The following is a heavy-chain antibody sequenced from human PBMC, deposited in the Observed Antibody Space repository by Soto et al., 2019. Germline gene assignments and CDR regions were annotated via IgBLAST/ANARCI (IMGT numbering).Heavy chain of an antibody. CDR3: ASSYGSGYRAFDS. V-gene: IGHV1-69*02. CDR1: GDTFNFYS. CDR2: INPILSMS. J-gene: IGHJ4*02. Sequence: QVQLVRSGAEVKKPGSSVRVSCKASGDTFNFYSINWVRQAPGLGLEWMGRINPILSMSNYAQRFQGRVTMTADKSTSTAYMELSSLRSEDTATYYCASSYGSGYRAFDSWGQGALVTVSS. D-gene: IGHD3-10*01.